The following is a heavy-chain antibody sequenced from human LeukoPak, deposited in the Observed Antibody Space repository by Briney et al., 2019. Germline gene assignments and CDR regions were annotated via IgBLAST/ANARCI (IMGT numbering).Heavy chain of an antibody. CDR1: AFSLNAYN. CDR2: ISGSGGRT. V-gene: IGHV3-23*01. CDR3: AKGSYGFGDY. D-gene: IGHD3-10*01. J-gene: IGHJ4*02. Sequence: PGGSLRLSCAASAFSLNAYNMNWVRQAPGKGLEWVSGISGSGGRTYYADSVKGRFTISRDNSKNTLYLQMNSLRAEDTAVYYCAKGSYGFGDYWGQGTLVTVSS.